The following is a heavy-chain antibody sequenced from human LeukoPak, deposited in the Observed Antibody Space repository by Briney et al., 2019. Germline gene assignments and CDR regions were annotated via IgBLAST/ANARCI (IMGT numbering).Heavy chain of an antibody. CDR2: ISGHQGNT. CDR1: GYTFTNYG. V-gene: IGHV1-18*01. J-gene: IGHJ4*02. Sequence: GASVKVSCKASGYTFTNYGITWVRQAPGQGLEWMGWISGHQGNTKYAQNFQGRVTMTIDTSTSTAYMDLRSLRSADTAIYFCARSDLATITAGPFEYWGQGTLVAVSS. CDR3: ARSDLATITAGPFEY. D-gene: IGHD5-12*01.